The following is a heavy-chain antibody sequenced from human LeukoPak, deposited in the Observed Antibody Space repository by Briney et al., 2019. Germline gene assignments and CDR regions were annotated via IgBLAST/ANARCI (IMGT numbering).Heavy chain of an antibody. CDR3: ARDGELVPDY. CDR1: GFTFKLYW. J-gene: IGHJ4*02. D-gene: IGHD1-26*01. Sequence: GGSLRLSCAASGFTFKLYWMHWVRQAPGKGLEWVAVISYDGSNKYYADSVKSRFTISRDNSKNTLYLQMNSLRAEDTAVYYCARDGELVPDYWGQGTLVTVSS. CDR2: ISYDGSNK. V-gene: IGHV3-30-3*01.